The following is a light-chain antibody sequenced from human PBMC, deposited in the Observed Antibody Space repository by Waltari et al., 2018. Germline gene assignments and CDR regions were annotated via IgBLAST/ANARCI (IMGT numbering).Light chain of an antibody. J-gene: IGKJ4*01. CDR2: DAS. CDR1: QSIGSY. CDR3: QHRNTGLT. Sequence: EIVLTQSPVTLSLSPGDTATLSCRASQSIGSYLAWYQRKPGQAPRLLISDASNRAAGIPPRFSGGGSGPDFALTISGLEPEDFAVYYCQHRNTGLTFGGGTKVEIE. V-gene: IGKV3-11*01.